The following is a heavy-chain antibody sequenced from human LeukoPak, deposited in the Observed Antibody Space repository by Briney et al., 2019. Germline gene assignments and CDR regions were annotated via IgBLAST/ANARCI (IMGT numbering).Heavy chain of an antibody. Sequence: SVKVSCKASGGTFSSYAISWVRQAPGQGLEWMGGIIPIFGTANYAQKFQGRVTITADESTSTAYMELSSLRSEDTAVYYCARVLAVAGIPVYWGQGTLVTVSS. CDR3: ARVLAVAGIPVY. D-gene: IGHD6-19*01. CDR1: GGTFSSYA. J-gene: IGHJ4*02. CDR2: IIPIFGTA. V-gene: IGHV1-69*01.